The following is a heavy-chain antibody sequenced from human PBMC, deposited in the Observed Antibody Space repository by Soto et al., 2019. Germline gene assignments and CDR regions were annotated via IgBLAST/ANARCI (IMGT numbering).Heavy chain of an antibody. CDR2: ITYSSSYI. D-gene: IGHD3-22*01. V-gene: IGHV3-11*06. J-gene: IGHJ4*02. Sequence: QVQLVESGGGLVKPGGSLRLSCAASGFTFSDHQMAWIRQAPGKGLEWVSYITYSSSYIEYADSVKGRFTISRDNAKNALYLQMNSLRDDDTAVYYCAKDISEHSRDFDYWGQGTLVTVSS. CDR1: GFTFSDHQ. CDR3: AKDISEHSRDFDY.